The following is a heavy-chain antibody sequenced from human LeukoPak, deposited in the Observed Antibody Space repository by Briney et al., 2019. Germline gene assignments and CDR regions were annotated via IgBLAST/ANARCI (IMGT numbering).Heavy chain of an antibody. CDR1: GGSFSGYY. J-gene: IGHJ4*02. CDR2: INHSGST. D-gene: IGHD6-6*01. CDR3: ARGRWSSSSFDY. V-gene: IGHV4-34*01. Sequence: NPSETLSLTCAVYGGSFSGYYWSWIRQPPGKGLEWIGEINHSGSTNYNPSLKSRVTISVDTSKNQFSLKLSSVTAADTAVHYCARGRWSSSSFDYWGQGTLVTVSS.